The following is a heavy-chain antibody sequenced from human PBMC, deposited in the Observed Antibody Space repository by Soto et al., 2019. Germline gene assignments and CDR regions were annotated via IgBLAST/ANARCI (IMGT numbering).Heavy chain of an antibody. J-gene: IGHJ1*01. CDR3: AKRRLNTITSFSDF. Sequence: EIQLVESGGGLAQPGGSLRLSCVASGFSFSEYGMSWVRQTPQKTLEWVASISGNKMTTFYPDSVKGRFFISRDNSDNTLHLQMNTLRDDDTAIYYCAKRRLNTITSFSDFWGQGVQVTVSS. CDR2: ISGNKMTT. D-gene: IGHD2-2*01. V-gene: IGHV3-23*04. CDR1: GFSFSEYG.